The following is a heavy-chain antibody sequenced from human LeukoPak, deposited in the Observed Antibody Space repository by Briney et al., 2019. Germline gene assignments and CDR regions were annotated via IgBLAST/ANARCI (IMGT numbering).Heavy chain of an antibody. CDR1: RFTVSSNY. CDR2: IYSGGST. Sequence: GRSLRLSCAASRFTVSSNYMSWVRQAPGKGLEWVSVIYSGGSTYYAGSVKGRFTISRDNSKNTLYLQMNSLRAEDTAVYYCAREGSRTMVRGVSGNHLDYWGQGTLVTVSS. CDR3: AREGSRTMVRGVSGNHLDY. V-gene: IGHV3-66*01. D-gene: IGHD3-10*01. J-gene: IGHJ4*02.